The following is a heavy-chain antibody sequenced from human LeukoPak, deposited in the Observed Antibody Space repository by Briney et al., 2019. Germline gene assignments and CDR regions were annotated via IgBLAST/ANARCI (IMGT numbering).Heavy chain of an antibody. CDR1: GFTFRTYA. V-gene: IGHV3-23*01. CDR3: AREYNYDLDV. CDR2: INSGGDDT. J-gene: IGHJ6*04. Sequence: GASLRLSCAGSGFTFRTYAMGWVRQAPGKGLEWVSSINSGGDDTYYADSVKGRFTISRDNAKNTLYLQMNSLRAEDTAVYYCAREYNYDLDVWGKGTTVTVSS.